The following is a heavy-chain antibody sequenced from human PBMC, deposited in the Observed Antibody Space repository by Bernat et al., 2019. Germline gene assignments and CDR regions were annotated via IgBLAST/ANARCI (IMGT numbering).Heavy chain of an antibody. CDR2: IYYSWAT. J-gene: IGHJ6*03. CDR3: ARHSHYYYQMDV. V-gene: IGHV4-39*01. Sequence: QLQLQESGPGLVKPSETLSLTCTVSGGSISGSSYNWGWIRQPPGKGLEFIGSIYYSWATYYNPSLKSRFTISVDTSKNQFSLRLSSVTAADTAVYYCARHSHYYYQMDVWGKGTTVTVSS. CDR1: GGSISGSSYN.